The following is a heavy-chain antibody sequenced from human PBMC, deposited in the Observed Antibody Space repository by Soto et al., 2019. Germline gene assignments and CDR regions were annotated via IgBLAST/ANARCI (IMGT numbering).Heavy chain of an antibody. J-gene: IGHJ6*02. CDR3: ARSGGECEIYYYYGMDV. V-gene: IGHV4-31*03. Sequence: SETLSLTCTVSGGSIGSGGYSWSWIRQHPGKGLEWIGYIYYSGSTYYNPSLKSRVTISVDTSKNQFSLKLSSVTAADTAVYYCARSGGECEIYYYYGMDVWGQGTTVTVSS. CDR1: GGSIGSGGYS. CDR2: IYYSGST. D-gene: IGHD3-10*01.